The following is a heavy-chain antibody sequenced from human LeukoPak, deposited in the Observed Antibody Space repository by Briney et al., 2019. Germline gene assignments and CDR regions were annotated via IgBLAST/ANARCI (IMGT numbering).Heavy chain of an antibody. V-gene: IGHV3-30*04. J-gene: IGHJ4*02. CDR3: ARDHGREFDY. CDR2: ISYGGSNK. D-gene: IGHD1-26*01. Sequence: PGGSLRLSCAASGFTFSSYAMHWVRQAPGKGLEWVAVISYGGSNKYYADSVKGRFTISRDNSKNTLYLQMNSLRAEDTAVYYCARDHGREFDYWGQGTLVTVSS. CDR1: GFTFSSYA.